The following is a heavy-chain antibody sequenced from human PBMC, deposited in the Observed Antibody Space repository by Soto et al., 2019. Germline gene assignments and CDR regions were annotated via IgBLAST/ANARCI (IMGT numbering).Heavy chain of an antibody. CDR3: ARGRMGIAVSYYYYYMDV. J-gene: IGHJ6*03. V-gene: IGHV3-7*01. Sequence: GGSLRLSCAASGFTFSSYWMSWVRQAPGKGLEWVANIKQDGSEKYYVDSVKGRFTISRDNAKNSLYLQMNSLRAEDTAVYYCARGRMGIAVSYYYYYMDVWGKGTTVTVSS. CDR1: GFTFSSYW. D-gene: IGHD6-19*01. CDR2: IKQDGSEK.